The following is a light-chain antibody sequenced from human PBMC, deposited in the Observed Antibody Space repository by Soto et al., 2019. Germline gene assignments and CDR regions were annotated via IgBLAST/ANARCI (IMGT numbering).Light chain of an antibody. CDR1: QSVSSSY. CDR3: EQYGSSPYT. Sequence: EIVLTQSPGTLSLSPGERATLSCRASQSVSSSYLAWYQQKPGQAPRLLIYGASSRATGIPDRFSGSGSGKDFTLTIGRLEPEDFEVYSCEQYGSSPYTFGQGTKLEIK. CDR2: GAS. J-gene: IGKJ2*01. V-gene: IGKV3-20*01.